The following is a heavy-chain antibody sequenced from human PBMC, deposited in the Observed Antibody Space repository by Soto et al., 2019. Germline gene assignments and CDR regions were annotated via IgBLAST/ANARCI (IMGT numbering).Heavy chain of an antibody. D-gene: IGHD3-22*01. V-gene: IGHV3-23*01. CDR3: AKSGGGIVVVPGAFDI. CDR2: ISGSGGST. CDR1: GFTFSSYA. J-gene: IGHJ3*02. Sequence: EVQLLESGGGLVQPGGSLRLSCAASGFTFSSYAMSWVRQAPGKGLEWVSAISGSGGSTYYADSVKGRFTISRDNSKNTLYLQMNSLRAEDTAVYYCAKSGGGIVVVPGAFDIWGQGTMVTVSS.